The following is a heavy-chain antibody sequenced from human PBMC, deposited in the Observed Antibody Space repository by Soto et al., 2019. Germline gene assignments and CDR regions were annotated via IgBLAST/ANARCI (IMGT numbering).Heavy chain of an antibody. CDR3: ARHARGSCYS. CDR2: IYYSGSN. Sequence: QLQLQESGPGLVKPSETLSLICTVSGGSISSSTYYWGWIRQPPGKGLEWIGNIYYSGSNYYNPSLKSRVTISVDTSKNQFSLKLSSVTAADTAMYFCARHARGSCYSWGQGTLVTVSS. CDR1: GGSISSSTYY. J-gene: IGHJ4*02. V-gene: IGHV4-39*01. D-gene: IGHD2-15*01.